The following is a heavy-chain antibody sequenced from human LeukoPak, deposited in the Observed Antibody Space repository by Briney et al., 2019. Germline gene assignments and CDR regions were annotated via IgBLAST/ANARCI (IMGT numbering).Heavy chain of an antibody. Sequence: SVKVSCKASGYTFTSYYMHWVRQAPGQGLEWMGGIIPIFGTANYAQKFQGRVTITADESTSTAYMELSSLRSEDTAVYYCASVYNWNDGDYWGQGTLVTVSS. CDR2: IIPIFGTA. J-gene: IGHJ4*02. D-gene: IGHD1-20*01. CDR1: GYTFTSYY. V-gene: IGHV1-69*13. CDR3: ASVYNWNDGDY.